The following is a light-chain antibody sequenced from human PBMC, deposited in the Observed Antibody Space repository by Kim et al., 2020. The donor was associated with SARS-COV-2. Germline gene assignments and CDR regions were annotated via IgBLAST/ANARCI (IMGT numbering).Light chain of an antibody. V-gene: IGKV3-11*01. CDR3: QQRSDWPLT. J-gene: IGKJ4*01. CDR1: QSVGTY. CDR2: DAS. Sequence: EIVLTQSPATLSLSPGERATLSCRASQSVGTYLVWYQQKVGQAPRLLIYDASKRATGIPAKFSGSGSGTDFTLTISSLESEDFAVYYCQQRSDWPLTFGGGTKVDIK.